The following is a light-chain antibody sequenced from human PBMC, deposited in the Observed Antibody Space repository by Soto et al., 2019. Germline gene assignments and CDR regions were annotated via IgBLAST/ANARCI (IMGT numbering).Light chain of an antibody. Sequence: EIVLTQSPGTLSLSPGERATLSCRSSQSVSSNYLAWYQQKPDQAPRLVIYDVSGRATGIPDRFSGSGSGTDFTLTISRLEPEDFAVCYCQQYGRSPTFGQGTKVEIK. J-gene: IGKJ1*01. V-gene: IGKV3-20*01. CDR2: DVS. CDR3: QQYGRSPT. CDR1: QSVSSNY.